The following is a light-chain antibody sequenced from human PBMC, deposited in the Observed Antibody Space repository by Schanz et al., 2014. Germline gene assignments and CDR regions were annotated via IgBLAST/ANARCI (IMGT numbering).Light chain of an antibody. Sequence: SSELTQPPSVSVAPGQTASITCGGNKITSKSVHWYQQKPGQAPVVVVYDDSDRPSGVPDRFSGSKSGNTASLTISGLQAEDDADYYCCSYAGSNNFCVFGTGTKLTVL. J-gene: IGLJ1*01. V-gene: IGLV3-21*02. CDR2: DDS. CDR3: CSYAGSNNFCV. CDR1: KITSKS.